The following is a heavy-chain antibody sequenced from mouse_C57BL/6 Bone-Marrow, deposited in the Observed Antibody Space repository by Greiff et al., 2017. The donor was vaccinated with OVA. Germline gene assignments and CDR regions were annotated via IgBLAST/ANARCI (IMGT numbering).Heavy chain of an antibody. CDR3: ARDPYGDY. D-gene: IGHD1-1*01. J-gene: IGHJ2*01. Sequence: EVKLVESGGGLVKPGGSLKLSCAASGFTFSSYAMSWVRQTPEKRLEWVATISDGGSYTYYPDNVKGRFTISRDHAKNNLYLQLSHLKSEDTAMYYCARDPYGDYWGQGTTLTVSS. CDR1: GFTFSSYA. CDR2: ISDGGSYT. V-gene: IGHV5-4*01.